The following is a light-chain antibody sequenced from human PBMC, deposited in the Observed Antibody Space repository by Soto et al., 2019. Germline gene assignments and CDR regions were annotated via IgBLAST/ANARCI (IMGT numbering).Light chain of an antibody. J-gene: IGKJ1*01. CDR1: QSVSSSY. Sequence: EIVMTQSPATLSVSPGERATLSCRASQSVSSSYLAWYQQKTGQAPRLLMYGASSRATGIPDTLSGSGSGTVFSLTISRLEPEDFAVYYYQHYGSSPQTFGQGTKVDIK. CDR3: QHYGSSPQT. CDR2: GAS. V-gene: IGKV3-20*01.